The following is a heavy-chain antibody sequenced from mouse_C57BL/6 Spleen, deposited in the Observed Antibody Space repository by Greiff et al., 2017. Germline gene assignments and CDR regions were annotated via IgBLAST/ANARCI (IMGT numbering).Heavy chain of an antibody. V-gene: IGHV2-9-1*01. CDR2: IWTGGGT. J-gene: IGHJ2*01. D-gene: IGHD2-2*01. Sequence: VQGVESGPGLVAPSQSLSITRTVPGFSLTSYAISWVRQPPGKGLEWLGVIWTGGGTNFNSALKSRLSNSKDNSKSQVFLKMNSVQTDDTARAYCARNYGYDLDYWGQGTTLTVSS. CDR3: ARNYGYDLDY. CDR1: GFSLTSYA.